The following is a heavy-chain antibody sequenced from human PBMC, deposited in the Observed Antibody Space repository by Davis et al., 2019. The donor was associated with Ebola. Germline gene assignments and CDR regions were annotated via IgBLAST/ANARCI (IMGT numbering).Heavy chain of an antibody. D-gene: IGHD6-6*01. J-gene: IGHJ2*01. CDR1: GFTFSSYW. CDR3: AKDIGSSPNWYFDL. CDR2: IKQDGSEK. V-gene: IGHV3-7*03. Sequence: GGSLRLSCAASGFTFSSYWMSWVRQAPGKGLEWVANIKQDGSEKYYVDSVKGRFTISRDNAKNSLYLQMNSLRAEDTALYYCAKDIGSSPNWYFDLWGRGTLVTVSS.